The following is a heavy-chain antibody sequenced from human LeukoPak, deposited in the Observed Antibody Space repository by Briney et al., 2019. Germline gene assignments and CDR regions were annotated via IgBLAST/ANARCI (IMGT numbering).Heavy chain of an antibody. V-gene: IGHV4-34*01. CDR1: GGSFSGYY. D-gene: IGHD3-16*01. Sequence: SETLSLTCAVYGGSFSGYYWSWIRQPPGKGLEWIGEINHSGSTNYNPSLKSRVTISVDTSKNQFSLKLSSVTAADTAVYYRARGQDVTYYFDYWGQGTLVTVSS. CDR3: ARGQDVTYYFDY. J-gene: IGHJ4*02. CDR2: INHSGST.